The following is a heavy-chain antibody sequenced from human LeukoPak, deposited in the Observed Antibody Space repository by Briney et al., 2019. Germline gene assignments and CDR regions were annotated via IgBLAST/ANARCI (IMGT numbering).Heavy chain of an antibody. CDR2: INPSGGST. CDR3: ARGTETGIRPWGMDV. V-gene: IGHV1-46*01. D-gene: IGHD7-27*01. Sequence: GASVKVSCKASGYTFTSYYMHWVRQAPGQGLEWMGIINPSGGSTSYAQKFQGRVTMTRDTSTSTVYMELSSLRSEDTAVYYCARGTETGIRPWGMDVWGQGTTVTVSS. CDR1: GYTFTSYY. J-gene: IGHJ6*02.